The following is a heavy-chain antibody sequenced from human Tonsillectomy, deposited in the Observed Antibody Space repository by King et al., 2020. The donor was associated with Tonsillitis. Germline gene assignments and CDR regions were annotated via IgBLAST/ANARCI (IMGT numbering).Heavy chain of an antibody. CDR3: TTERSGSLDY. D-gene: IGHD1-26*01. CDR2: IKRDADGGTI. CDR1: GFTVHNAW. J-gene: IGHJ4*02. V-gene: IGHV3-15*07. Sequence: VQLVGSGGGLVKPGGTLRLSWSASGFTVHNAWMNWVRQAPGKGLGWVGLIKRDADGGTIDSAAPVKGRFTISRDDSKNTLYLQMNSLKTEDTAVYYCTTERSGSLDYWGQGTLVTVSS.